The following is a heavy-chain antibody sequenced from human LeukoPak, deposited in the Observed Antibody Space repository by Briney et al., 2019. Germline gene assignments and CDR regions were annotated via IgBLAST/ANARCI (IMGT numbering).Heavy chain of an antibody. V-gene: IGHV3-21*01. D-gene: IGHD2-2*01. CDR2: ISSSSSYI. CDR1: GFTFSSYS. Sequence: GGSLRLSCAASGFTFSSYSMNWVRRAPGKGLEWVSSISSSSSYIYYADSVKGRFTISRDNAKNSLYLQMNSLRAEDTAVYYCARGPSCSSTSCYWGGFDYWGQGTLVTVSS. J-gene: IGHJ4*02. CDR3: ARGPSCSSTSCYWGGFDY.